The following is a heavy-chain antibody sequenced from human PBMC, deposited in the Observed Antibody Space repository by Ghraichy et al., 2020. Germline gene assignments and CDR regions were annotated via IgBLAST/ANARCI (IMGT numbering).Heavy chain of an antibody. V-gene: IGHV3-30-3*01. CDR2: ISCDGSNK. Sequence: LSLTCAASGFTFSSYAMHWVRQAPGKGLEWVAVISCDGSNKYYADSVKGRFTISRDNSKDTLYLQMNSLRAEDTAGYYCARREDDFCCFDYWGQGTLVTVSS. D-gene: IGHD1-26*01. CDR1: GFTFSSYA. J-gene: IGHJ4*02. CDR3: ARREDDFCCFDY.